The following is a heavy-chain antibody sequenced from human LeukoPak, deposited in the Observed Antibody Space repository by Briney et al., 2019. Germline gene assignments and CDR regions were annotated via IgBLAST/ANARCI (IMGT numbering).Heavy chain of an antibody. J-gene: IGHJ5*02. CDR3: LSLGDWFDP. V-gene: IGHV4-39*01. CDR2: IYYTGST. Sequence: SETLSLTCIVSGGSISSTSYYWGWIRQPPGKGLEWIGNIYYTGSTYFNPSLKSRVTISVDMSKNQFSLKLSSVTAADTAVYYCLSLGDWFDPWGQGTLVTVSS. CDR1: GGSISSTSYY.